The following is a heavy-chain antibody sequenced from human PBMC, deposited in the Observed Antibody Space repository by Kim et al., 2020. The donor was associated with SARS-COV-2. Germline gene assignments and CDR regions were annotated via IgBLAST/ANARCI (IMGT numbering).Heavy chain of an antibody. D-gene: IGHD5-18*01. CDR2: IHYTGTT. CDR1: GGSVSSISYE. Sequence: SETLSLTCSVSGGSVSSISYEWGWIRQPPGKGLEWIASIHYTGTTYYNPSLRSRVTISVDTSKNHFSLKLYSVTAADTAYYYCVGAWHSAMFTHWGPGTL. V-gene: IGHV4-39*07. CDR3: VGAWHSAMFTH. J-gene: IGHJ4*02.